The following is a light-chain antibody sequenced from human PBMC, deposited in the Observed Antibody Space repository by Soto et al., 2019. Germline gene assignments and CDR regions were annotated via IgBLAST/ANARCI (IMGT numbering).Light chain of an antibody. Sequence: QSALTQPPSASGSPGQSVTISCTGTSSDVGGYNYVSWYQQHPGKAPKLMIYEVSKRPSGVPDRFSGSKSGNTASLTVSGLQAEDEADYYWSSYAGSNTLLAFGPGTKVTVL. CDR1: SSDVGGYNY. J-gene: IGLJ1*01. V-gene: IGLV2-8*01. CDR3: SSYAGSNTLLA. CDR2: EVS.